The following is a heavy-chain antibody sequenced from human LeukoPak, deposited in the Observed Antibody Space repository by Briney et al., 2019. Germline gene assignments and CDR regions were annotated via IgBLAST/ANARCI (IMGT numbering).Heavy chain of an antibody. Sequence: PGGSLRLSCAASGFTFSSYAMSWVRQAPGKGLEWVSSISGSGTSTYYADSVKGRFPISRDKPKNTLYLQMNSLRAEDTALYSCAKDYGGSSDAFDIWGQGTMVTVSS. CDR2: ISGSGTST. CDR1: GFTFSSYA. CDR3: AKDYGGSSDAFDI. V-gene: IGHV3-23*01. J-gene: IGHJ3*02. D-gene: IGHD4-23*01.